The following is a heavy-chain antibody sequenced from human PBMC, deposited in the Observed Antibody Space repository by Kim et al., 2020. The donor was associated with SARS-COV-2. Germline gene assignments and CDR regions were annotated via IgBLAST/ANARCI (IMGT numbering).Heavy chain of an antibody. Sequence: ASVKVSCKASGYTFSSYDINWVRQATGQGLEWMGWMNPNSGNTGYAQKFQRRVTMTRNPPITKAHMNWSSLSSDNRPVFNLARSKARTSTRSNPWGQGT. CDR2: MNPNSGNT. J-gene: IGHJ5*02. D-gene: IGHD6-6*01. CDR1: GYTFSSYD. V-gene: IGHV1-8*01. CDR3: ARSKARTSTRSNP.